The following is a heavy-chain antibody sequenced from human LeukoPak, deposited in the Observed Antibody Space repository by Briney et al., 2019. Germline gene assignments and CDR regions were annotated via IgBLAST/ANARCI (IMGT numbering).Heavy chain of an antibody. Sequence: SETLSLTCTVSGGSISSGDYYWSWIRQPPGKGLEWIGYIYYSGTTYYNPSLKSRVTISVDTSKNQFSLKLTSVTAADTAVYFCARGPYGSGSYCWGQGTLVTVSS. V-gene: IGHV4-30-4*01. D-gene: IGHD3-10*01. CDR1: GGSISSGDYY. CDR2: IYYSGTT. J-gene: IGHJ4*02. CDR3: ARGPYGSGSYC.